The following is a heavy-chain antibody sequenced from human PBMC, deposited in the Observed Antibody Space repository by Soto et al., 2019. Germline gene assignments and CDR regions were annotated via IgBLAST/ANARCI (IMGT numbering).Heavy chain of an antibody. V-gene: IGHV1-2*02. J-gene: IGHJ6*02. CDR1: GYTFTGYY. Sequence: ASVKVSCKASGYTFTGYYMHWVRQAPGQGLEWMGWINPNSGGTNYAQKFQGRVTMTRDTSISTAYMELSRLRSDDTAVYYCARGYCSSTSRYLLYYYYGMDVWGQGTTVTVSS. CDR3: ARGYCSSTSRYLLYYYYGMDV. CDR2: INPNSGGT. D-gene: IGHD2-2*01.